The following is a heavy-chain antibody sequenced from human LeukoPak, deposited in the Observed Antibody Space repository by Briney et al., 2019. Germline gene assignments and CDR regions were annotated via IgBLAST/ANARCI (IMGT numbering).Heavy chain of an antibody. Sequence: SETLSLTCAVSGYSISSGYYWGWIRQPPGKGLEWIGSIYHSGSTYYNPSLKSRVTISVDTSKNQFSLKLSSVTAADTAVYYCARRGITMVRGVILPYFDYWGQGTLVTVSS. CDR2: IYHSGST. D-gene: IGHD3-10*01. V-gene: IGHV4-38-2*01. CDR1: GYSISSGYY. J-gene: IGHJ4*02. CDR3: ARRGITMVRGVILPYFDY.